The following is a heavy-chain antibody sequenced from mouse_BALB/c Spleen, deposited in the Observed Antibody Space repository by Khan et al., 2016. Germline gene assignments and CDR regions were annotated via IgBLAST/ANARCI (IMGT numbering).Heavy chain of an antibody. CDR1: GYSITSDYA. CDR2: ISYSGST. Sequence: DMQLQESGPGLVKPSQSLSLTCTVTGYSITSDYAWNWIRQFPGNKLEWMGYISYSGSTSYNPSLKSRISITRDTSKNQFFLQLNSVTTEDTATYYRARKYYGSSYYFDYCGQGTTLTVSS. CDR3: ARKYYGSSYYFDY. D-gene: IGHD1-1*01. V-gene: IGHV3-2*02. J-gene: IGHJ2*01.